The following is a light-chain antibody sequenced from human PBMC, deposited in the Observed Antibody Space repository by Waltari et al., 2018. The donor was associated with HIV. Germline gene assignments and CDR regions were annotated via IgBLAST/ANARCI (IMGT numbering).Light chain of an antibody. CDR2: GAS. Sequence: EIVMTQSPATLSVSPGERATISCRASQSVSSNLAWYQQKAGQAPRLLIYGASTRATGIPARFSGSGSGTEFTITISSLQSEDFAVYYCQQYNNWPPLTFGGGTKVEIK. CDR3: QQYNNWPPLT. V-gene: IGKV3-15*01. CDR1: QSVSSN. J-gene: IGKJ4*01.